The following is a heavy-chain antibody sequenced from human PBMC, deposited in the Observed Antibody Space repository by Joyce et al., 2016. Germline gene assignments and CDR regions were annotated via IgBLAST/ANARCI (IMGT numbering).Heavy chain of an antibody. CDR2: INHSGGT. CDR1: GGSFSRYY. V-gene: IGHV4-34*02. Sequence: QVQLQQWGAGLLRPSDTLSLTCAVSGGSFSRYYWSWIRQAPGKGLEWIGEINHSGGTNYNLSLKRRVTMSVDTSKNQFSLKMTSVTAADTAVYYCASPTGTGGLPPNAFDVWGQGTVVTVSS. J-gene: IGHJ3*01. CDR3: ASPTGTGGLPPNAFDV. D-gene: IGHD2-8*02.